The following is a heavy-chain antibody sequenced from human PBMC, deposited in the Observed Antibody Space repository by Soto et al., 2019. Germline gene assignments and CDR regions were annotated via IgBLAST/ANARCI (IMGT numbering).Heavy chain of an antibody. V-gene: IGHV3-30*18. D-gene: IGHD3-22*01. CDR3: AKDALKNYYDSSGYPNGINWFDP. CDR2: ISYDGSNK. Sequence: GSLRLSCAASGFTFSSYGMHWVRQAPGKGLEWVAVISYDGSNKYYADSVKGRFTISRDNSKNTLYLQMNSLRAEDTAVYYCAKDALKNYYDSSGYPNGINWFDPWGQGTLVTVSS. J-gene: IGHJ5*02. CDR1: GFTFSSYG.